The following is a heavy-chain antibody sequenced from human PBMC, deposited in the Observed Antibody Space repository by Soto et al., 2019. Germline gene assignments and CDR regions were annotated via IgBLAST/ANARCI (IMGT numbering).Heavy chain of an antibody. D-gene: IGHD6-19*01. V-gene: IGHV3-7*01. Sequence: GGSLRLSCAASGFTFSSYWMSWVRQAPGKGMEWVANIKQDGSEKYYVDSVTGRFTITRDNAKNSLYLQMNRLRAEDTAVYYCARECNSSRWYWYYYYCMDVWGQGTTVTVSS. J-gene: IGHJ6*02. CDR2: IKQDGSEK. CDR3: ARECNSSRWYWYYYYCMDV. CDR1: GFTFSSYW.